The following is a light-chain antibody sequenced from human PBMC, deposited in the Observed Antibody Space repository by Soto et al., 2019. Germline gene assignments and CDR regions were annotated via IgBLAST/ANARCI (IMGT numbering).Light chain of an antibody. Sequence: EIVMTQSPATLSVSPGERATLSCRASQSVYSNLAWYQQKPGQAPRLLISGASTRATGIPARCSGSGSGTEFTLTISSLQSEDLAVYYCQQYNNWPSYTFGQGTKLQIK. CDR1: QSVYSN. CDR2: GAS. J-gene: IGKJ2*01. V-gene: IGKV3-15*01. CDR3: QQYNNWPSYT.